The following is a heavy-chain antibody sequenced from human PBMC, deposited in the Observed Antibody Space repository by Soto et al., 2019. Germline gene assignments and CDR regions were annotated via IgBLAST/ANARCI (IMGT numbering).Heavy chain of an antibody. D-gene: IGHD5-18*01. J-gene: IGHJ6*02. V-gene: IGHV4-34*01. Sequence: PSETLSLTCAVYGGSFSGYYWSWIRQPPGKGLEWIGEINHSGSTNYNPSLKSRVTISVDTSKNQFSLKLSSVTAADTAVYYCARLLGYSYGYYYYGMDVWGQGTTVTVS. CDR1: GGSFSGYY. CDR3: ARLLGYSYGYYYYGMDV. CDR2: INHSGST.